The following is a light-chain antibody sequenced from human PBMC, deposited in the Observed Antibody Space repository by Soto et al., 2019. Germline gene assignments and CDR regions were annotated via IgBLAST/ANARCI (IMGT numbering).Light chain of an antibody. CDR1: QSVSTN. J-gene: IGKJ3*01. CDR3: QQNNNWPSFT. V-gene: IGKV3-11*01. Sequence: EIVLTQSPATLSLSPGERATLSCRASQSVSTNLAWYQQKPGQAPRLLIYDASNRSTDIQARFSGSGSGTDFTIAISSLEPEDVAVYDCQQNNNWPSFTFGPGTKVDI. CDR2: DAS.